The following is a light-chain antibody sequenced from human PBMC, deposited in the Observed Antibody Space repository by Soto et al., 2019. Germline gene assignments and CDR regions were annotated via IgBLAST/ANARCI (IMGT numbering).Light chain of an antibody. J-gene: IGKJ1*01. CDR3: QHYGGMWT. CDR2: DAS. CDR1: QSISNR. Sequence: DIHMTQSPSTLSTSVGDRVTITCRASQSISNRLAWYQQKPGKAPKVLIYDASSLESGVPSRFSGSGSGTEFALTISSLQPDDFATYWCQHYGGMWTFGQGTKVDIK. V-gene: IGKV1-5*01.